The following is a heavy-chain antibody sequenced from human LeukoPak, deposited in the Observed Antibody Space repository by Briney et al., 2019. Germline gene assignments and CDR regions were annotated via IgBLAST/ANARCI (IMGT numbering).Heavy chain of an antibody. V-gene: IGHV4-4*07. Sequence: PSETLSLTCTVSGRSIRSVYWDWIRQSAGKGLEWIGRIYATDLTNYNPSLKSRVTLSVDMSKNELSLTLKSVTAADTAVYYCARGFGSGTSPIDLWGQGALVTVSS. CDR2: IYATDLT. J-gene: IGHJ5*02. CDR3: ARGFGSGTSPIDL. D-gene: IGHD3-10*01. CDR1: GRSIRSVY.